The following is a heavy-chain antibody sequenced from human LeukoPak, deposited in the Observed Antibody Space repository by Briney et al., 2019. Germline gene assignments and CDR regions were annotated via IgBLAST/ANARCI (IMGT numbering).Heavy chain of an antibody. Sequence: GGSLRLSCAASGFTFDDYAMHWVRQAPGKGLEWVSGISWNSGSIGYADSVKGRFTISRDNAKNSLYLQMNSLRAEDMALYYCAKGVATITSQNWYFDLWGRGTLVTVSS. V-gene: IGHV3-9*03. CDR2: ISWNSGSI. CDR1: GFTFDDYA. J-gene: IGHJ2*01. D-gene: IGHD5-12*01. CDR3: AKGVATITSQNWYFDL.